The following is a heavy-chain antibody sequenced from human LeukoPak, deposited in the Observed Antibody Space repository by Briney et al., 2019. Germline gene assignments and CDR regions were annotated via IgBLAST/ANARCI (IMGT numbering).Heavy chain of an antibody. D-gene: IGHD2-15*01. CDR3: ARTGLEYCSGGSCYDH. J-gene: IGHJ4*02. Sequence: SGPTLVNPTQTLTLTCTFSGFSLSTSGMYISWIRQPPGKALERLARIDWDDDKYYTTSLKTRLTISKDTSKNQVALTMTNMDPVDTGTYYCARTGLEYCSGGSCYDHWGQGTLVTVSS. CDR1: GFSLSTSGMY. V-gene: IGHV2-70*11. CDR2: IDWDDDK.